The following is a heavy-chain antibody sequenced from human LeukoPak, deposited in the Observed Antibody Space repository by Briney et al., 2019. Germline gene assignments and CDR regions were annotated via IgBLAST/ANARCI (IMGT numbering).Heavy chain of an antibody. CDR3: ARRASIFGVVVEAFDI. D-gene: IGHD3-3*01. CDR2: IRGSGGST. J-gene: IGHJ3*02. Sequence: PGGSLRLSCAASGFTFSSYAMSWVRQAQGKGLEWVSAIRGSGGSTYYADSVKGRFTISRDNSKNTLYLQMNSLRAEDTAVYYCARRASIFGVVVEAFDIWGQGTMVTVSS. CDR1: GFTFSSYA. V-gene: IGHV3-23*01.